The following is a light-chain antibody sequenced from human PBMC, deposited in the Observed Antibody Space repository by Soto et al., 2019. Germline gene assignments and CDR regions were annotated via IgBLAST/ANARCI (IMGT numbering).Light chain of an antibody. V-gene: IGLV7-43*01. CDR2: STN. CDR3: LLYYGGQLGV. J-gene: IGLJ2*01. Sequence: QAVVTQEPSLTVSPGGTVTLTCAVYTGAVPSSNYPNWFQQKPGQAPRALIYSTNHKYSWTPARFSGSLLGGKAALTLSGVQPEDEADYYCLLYYGGQLGVFGGGTKLTVL. CDR1: TGAVPSSNY.